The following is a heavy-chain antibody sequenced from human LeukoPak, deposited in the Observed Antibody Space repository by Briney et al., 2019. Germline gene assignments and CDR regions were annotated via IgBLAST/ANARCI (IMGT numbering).Heavy chain of an antibody. Sequence: QPGGSLRLSCAAFSGYWMTWVRQAPGKGLEWVANIKQDGSEKYYVDSVKGRFTISRDNAKNSLFLQINSLRAEDTAVYYCARINSGRHLGDAFDIWGQGTTVTVSS. D-gene: IGHD1-26*01. CDR2: IKQDGSEK. CDR3: ARINSGRHLGDAFDI. V-gene: IGHV3-7*01. CDR1: SGYW. J-gene: IGHJ3*02.